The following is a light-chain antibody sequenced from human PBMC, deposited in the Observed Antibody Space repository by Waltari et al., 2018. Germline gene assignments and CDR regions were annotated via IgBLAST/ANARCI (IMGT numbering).Light chain of an antibody. Sequence: QSVLTQPPSASGTPGQRVTISCSGGRSNIGNNYVFWYQQFPGTAPKLLIYRIYQRPSGLPDRFSGSKSGTSASLAISGLRSEDEADYYCAAWDDSLSVWVFGGGTKLTVL. CDR1: RSNIGNNY. V-gene: IGLV1-47*01. CDR2: RIY. J-gene: IGLJ3*02. CDR3: AAWDDSLSVWV.